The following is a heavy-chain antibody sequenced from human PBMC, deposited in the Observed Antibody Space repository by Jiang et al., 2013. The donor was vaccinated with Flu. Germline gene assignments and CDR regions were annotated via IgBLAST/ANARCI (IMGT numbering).Heavy chain of an antibody. CDR1: GFTFSSYA. D-gene: IGHD1-26*01. Sequence: ASGFTFSSYAMHWVRQAPGKGLEWVAVISYDGSNKYYADSVKGRFTISRDNSKNTLYLQMNSLRAEDTAVYYCARELSGSYYFDYWGQGTLVTVSS. CDR3: ARELSGSYYFDY. CDR2: ISYDGSNK. J-gene: IGHJ4*02. V-gene: IGHV3-30-3*01.